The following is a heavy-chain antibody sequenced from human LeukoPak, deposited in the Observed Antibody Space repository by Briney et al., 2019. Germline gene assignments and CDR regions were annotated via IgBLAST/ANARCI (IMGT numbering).Heavy chain of an antibody. D-gene: IGHD5-12*01. Sequence: KASETLSLTCTVSGGSISSSSCYWSWIRQPPGKGLEWIGEINHSGSTNYNPSLKSRVTISVDTSKNQFSLKLSSVTAADTAMYYCARHSDYDRNYYYYMDVWGKGTTVTISS. J-gene: IGHJ6*03. CDR3: ARHSDYDRNYYYYMDV. V-gene: IGHV4-39*01. CDR1: GGSISSSSCY. CDR2: INHSGST.